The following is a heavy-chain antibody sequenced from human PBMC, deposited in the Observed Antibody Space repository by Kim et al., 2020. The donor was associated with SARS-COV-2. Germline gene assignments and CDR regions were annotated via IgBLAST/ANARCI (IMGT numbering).Heavy chain of an antibody. J-gene: IGHJ4*02. CDR1: GDSMSTTSYY. V-gene: IGHV4-39*01. CDR3: ARQCRPESLPAAVADY. Sequence: SETLSLTCTVSGDSMSTTSYYWYWIRQSPGKGLEWIGAVYYDGTTYYNPSLQSRVTISVDTSKSQFSLKLSSVTAADTAVYYCARQCRPESLPAAVADYWGQGILVTVSS. CDR2: VYYDGTT. D-gene: IGHD2-2*01.